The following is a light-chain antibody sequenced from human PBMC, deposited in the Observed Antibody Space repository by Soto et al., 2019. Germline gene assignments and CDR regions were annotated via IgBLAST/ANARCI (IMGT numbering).Light chain of an antibody. CDR1: SSDVGSYNL. CDR2: EVN. J-gene: IGLJ1*01. CDR3: CSYAGSSTYV. Sequence: QSVLTQPASVSGSPGPSITISCTGTSSDVGSYNLVSWYQQYPGKAPKLMISEVNKRPSGVSKRFSGSKSGNPASLTISGLQAEDEAAYYCCSYAGSSTYVFGPGTKLTVL. V-gene: IGLV2-23*02.